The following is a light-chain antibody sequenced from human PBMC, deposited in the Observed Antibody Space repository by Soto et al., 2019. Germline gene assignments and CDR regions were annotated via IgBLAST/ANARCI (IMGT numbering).Light chain of an antibody. V-gene: IGKV1-39*01. CDR1: ESISSY. J-gene: IGKJ2*01. CDR3: QQSYSPPYT. CDR2: SAS. Sequence: DIQMTQSPSSLSASVGDRVTITCRTSESISSYLSWYQHKPGKAPKLLIYSASSLQSGVPSRFSGSGSGTDFTLTISRLQPEDFAIYFCQQSYSPPYTFGQGTRLAIK.